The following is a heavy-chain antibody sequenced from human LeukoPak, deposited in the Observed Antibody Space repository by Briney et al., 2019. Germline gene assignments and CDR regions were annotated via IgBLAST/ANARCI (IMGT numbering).Heavy chain of an antibody. Sequence: SETLSLTCTLSGGAISGHSWSWIRQPPGKGLEWIGYVYYSGSTNYSPSLKSRVTISVDTSKNQVSLKLSSVTAADTAVYYCARMGIAAGGSSGRWFDPWGQGTLVTVSS. CDR2: VYYSGST. J-gene: IGHJ5*02. CDR1: GGAISGHS. CDR3: ARMGIAAGGSSGRWFDP. V-gene: IGHV4-59*11. D-gene: IGHD6-13*01.